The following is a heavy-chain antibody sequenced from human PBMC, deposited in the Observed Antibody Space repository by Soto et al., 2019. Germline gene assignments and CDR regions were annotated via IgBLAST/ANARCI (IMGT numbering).Heavy chain of an antibody. Sequence: GGSVKVSCKAAGYTFTSYGFSWVRQAPGQGLEWMGWISTYNGDTHYAQNLQGRVTMTTDTSTSTAYMELRSLRSDDTAVYYCARSNGIAADGPPFDNLGQGNVVTVSS. CDR3: ARSNGIAADGPPFDN. CDR1: GYTFTSYG. J-gene: IGHJ4*02. CDR2: ISTYNGDT. D-gene: IGHD6-13*01. V-gene: IGHV1-18*01.